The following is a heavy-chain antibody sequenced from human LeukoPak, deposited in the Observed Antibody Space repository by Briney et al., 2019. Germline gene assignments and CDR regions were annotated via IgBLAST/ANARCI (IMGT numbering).Heavy chain of an antibody. CDR3: ARKVGATNWFDP. CDR1: GYTFTGYY. D-gene: IGHD1-26*01. CDR2: INPNSGGT. V-gene: IGHV1-2*02. J-gene: IGHJ5*02. Sequence: ASVKVSCKASGYTFTGYYMHWVRQAPGQGLEWMGWINPNSGGTNYAQKFQGRVTMTRDTSISTAYMELSRLRSGDTAVYYCARKVGATNWFDPWGQGTLVTVSS.